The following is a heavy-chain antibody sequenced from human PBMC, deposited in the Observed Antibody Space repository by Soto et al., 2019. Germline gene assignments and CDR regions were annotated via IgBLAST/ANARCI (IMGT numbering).Heavy chain of an antibody. Sequence: SETLSLTCTVSGGSISSSSYYWGWIRQPPGKGLEWIGSIYYSGSTYYNPSLKSRVTISVDTSKNQFSLKLSSVTAADTAVYYCAGLTTGRDPGYYYYYMDVWGKGTTVTVSS. V-gene: IGHV4-39*01. CDR2: IYYSGST. D-gene: IGHD4-17*01. CDR3: AGLTTGRDPGYYYYYMDV. J-gene: IGHJ6*03. CDR1: GGSISSSSYY.